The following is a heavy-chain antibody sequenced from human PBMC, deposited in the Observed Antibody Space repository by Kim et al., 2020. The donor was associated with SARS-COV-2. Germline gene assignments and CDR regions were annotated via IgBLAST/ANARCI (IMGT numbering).Heavy chain of an antibody. Sequence: GSLRLSCAASGFTVSSNYMGWVRQAPGKGLEWVSVIYRGGDTKYAASVKGRFTISRDSSKNTVLLQMNSLRGDDTAVYYCARECPEASGQGAFDLWGQG. CDR3: ARECPEASGQGAFDL. CDR1: GFTVSSNY. V-gene: IGHV3-53*01. CDR2: IYRGGDT. D-gene: IGHD5-12*01. J-gene: IGHJ3*01.